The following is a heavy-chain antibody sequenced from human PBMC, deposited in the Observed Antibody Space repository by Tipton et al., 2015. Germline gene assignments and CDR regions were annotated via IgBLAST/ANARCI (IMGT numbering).Heavy chain of an antibody. D-gene: IGHD4-23*01. V-gene: IGHV5-51*01. CDR1: GFTFDDFG. CDR2: IYPGDSDT. CDR3: ARAGGNSGNYYYYGMDV. Sequence: SLRLSCAASGFTFDDFGMHWVRQAPGKGLEWMGIIYPGDSDTTYSPSFQGQVTISADKSSSTAYLQWSSLKASDTAMYYCARAGGNSGNYYYYGMDVWGHGATVTVSS. J-gene: IGHJ6*02.